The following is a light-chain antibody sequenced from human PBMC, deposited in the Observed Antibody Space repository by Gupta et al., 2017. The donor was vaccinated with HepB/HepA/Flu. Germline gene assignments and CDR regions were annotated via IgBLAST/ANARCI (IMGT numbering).Light chain of an antibody. CDR3: QQYGSSPFT. Sequence: EIVLTQSPGTLSLSTGERATLSCRASQSVSSSYLAWYQQKPGQAPRLLIYGASSRATGIPDRFSGSGFGTDFTLTISRLEPEDFAVYYCQQYGSSPFTFGPGTKVDIK. CDR1: QSVSSSY. V-gene: IGKV3-20*01. J-gene: IGKJ3*01. CDR2: GAS.